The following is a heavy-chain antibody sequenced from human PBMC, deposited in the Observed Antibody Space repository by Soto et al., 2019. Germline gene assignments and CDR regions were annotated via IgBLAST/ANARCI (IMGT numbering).Heavy chain of an antibody. V-gene: IGHV3-23*01. J-gene: IGHJ4*02. D-gene: IGHD3-10*01. CDR1: GFTFSSYA. CDR3: ARDTMGGWALCDY. Sequence: PGGSLRLSCAASGFTFSSYAMSWVRQAPGKGLEWVSAISGSGGSTYYADSVKGRFTISRDNSKNTLYLQMNSLRAEDTAVYYCARDTMGGWALCDYWGQGTLVTVSS. CDR2: ISGSGGST.